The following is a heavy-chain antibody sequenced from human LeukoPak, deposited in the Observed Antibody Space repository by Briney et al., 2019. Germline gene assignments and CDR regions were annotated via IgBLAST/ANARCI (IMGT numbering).Heavy chain of an antibody. CDR2: IIPIFGTA. V-gene: IGHV1-69*05. CDR3: ARDWNFGVVII. CDR1: GGTFSNYA. Sequence: GASVKVSCKASGGTFSNYAITWVRQAPGQGLEWMGGIIPIFGTANYAQKFQGRVTMTRDTSISTAYMELSRLRSDDTAVYYCARDWNFGVVIIWGQGTLVTVSS. J-gene: IGHJ4*02. D-gene: IGHD3-3*01.